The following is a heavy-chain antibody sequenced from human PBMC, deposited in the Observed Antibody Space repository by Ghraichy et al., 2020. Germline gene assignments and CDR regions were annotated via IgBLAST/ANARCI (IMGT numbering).Heavy chain of an antibody. Sequence: SVKVSCKASGGTFSSYAISWVRQAPGQGLEWMGGIIPIFGTANYAQKFQGRVTITADESTSTAYMELSSLRSEDTAVYYCARGRYSGSYYVSVSHYYYGMDVWGQGTTVTVSS. CDR2: IIPIFGTA. CDR3: ARGRYSGSYYVSVSHYYYGMDV. D-gene: IGHD1-26*01. V-gene: IGHV1-69*13. J-gene: IGHJ6*02. CDR1: GGTFSSYA.